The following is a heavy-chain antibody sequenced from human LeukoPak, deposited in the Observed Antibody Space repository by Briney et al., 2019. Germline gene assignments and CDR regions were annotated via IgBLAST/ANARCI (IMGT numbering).Heavy chain of an antibody. D-gene: IGHD7-27*01. CDR3: ASNTGTVFDY. Sequence: SETLSLTCTVSGDFITAYYWSWIRQPPGKGLEWIGYVYYSGSTEYNPSLRSRVTISLEMPKHQFSLNLTSVTAADTAVCYCASNTGTVFDYWGQGALVTVSS. J-gene: IGHJ4*02. V-gene: IGHV4-59*01. CDR1: GDFITAYY. CDR2: VYYSGST.